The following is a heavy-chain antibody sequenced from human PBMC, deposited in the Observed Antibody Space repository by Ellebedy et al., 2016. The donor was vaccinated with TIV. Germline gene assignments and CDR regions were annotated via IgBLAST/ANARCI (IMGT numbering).Heavy chain of an antibody. CDR1: GGSISSYY. D-gene: IGHD3-9*01. CDR2: IYYSGST. J-gene: IGHJ6*02. V-gene: IGHV4-59*01. CDR3: ARDSRYFDYYYGMDV. Sequence: GSLRLSCTVSGGSISSYYWSWIRQPPGKGLEWIGYIYYSGSTNYNPSLKSRVTISVDTSKNQFSLKLRSVTAADTAVYYCARDSRYFDYYYGMDVWGQGTTVTVSS.